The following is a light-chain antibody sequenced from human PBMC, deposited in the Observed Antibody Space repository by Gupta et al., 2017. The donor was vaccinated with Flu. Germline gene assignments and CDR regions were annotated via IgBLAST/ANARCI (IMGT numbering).Light chain of an antibody. CDR3: QQRSNWPGT. V-gene: IGKV3-11*01. CDR1: QSVSSY. CDR2: DAS. J-gene: IGKJ1*01. Sequence: EIVLTQSPATLSLSPGERATLSCRASQSVSSYLAWYQQKPGQAPRLLIYDASNRATGIPARVSGSGSGTDFTLTISSLEPEDFAVYYCQQRSNWPGTFGQGTTVEIK.